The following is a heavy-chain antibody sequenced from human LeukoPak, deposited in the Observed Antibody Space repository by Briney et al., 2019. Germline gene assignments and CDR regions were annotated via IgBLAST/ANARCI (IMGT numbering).Heavy chain of an antibody. CDR3: ARDYSGYDSQDDAFDI. V-gene: IGHV4-59*10. D-gene: IGHD5-12*01. Sequence: SETLSLTCAVYGGSFSSYYWSWIRQPAGKGLEWIGRIYTSGSTNYNPSLKSRVTMSVDTSKNQFSLKLSSVTAADTAVYYCARDYSGYDSQDDAFDIWGQGTMVTVSS. CDR2: IYTSGST. CDR1: GGSFSSYY. J-gene: IGHJ3*02.